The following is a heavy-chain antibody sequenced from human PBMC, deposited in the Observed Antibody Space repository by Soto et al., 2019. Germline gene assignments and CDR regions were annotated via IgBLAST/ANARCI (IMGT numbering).Heavy chain of an antibody. V-gene: IGHV1-18*01. Sequence: QVQLVQSGAEVKKPGASVKVSCQASGYTFSSYGISWVRQAPGQGLQWVGWISAYNGNTNYAQKLQGRVTMTRDTSTTTAYMELRSLRSDDTAVYYCARSLGSSSWYDYWGQGTLVTVSS. CDR2: ISAYNGNT. D-gene: IGHD6-13*01. CDR1: GYTFSSYG. CDR3: ARSLGSSSWYDY. J-gene: IGHJ4*02.